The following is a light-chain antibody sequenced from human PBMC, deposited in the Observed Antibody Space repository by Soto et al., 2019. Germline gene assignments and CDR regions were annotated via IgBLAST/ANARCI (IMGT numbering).Light chain of an antibody. CDR3: QQYGSSPRT. V-gene: IGKV3-20*01. CDR1: QSVSSSY. Sequence: MEFTQSPGPLSLSPGERATLSCRAIQSVSSSYLAWYQQKPGQAPRLLIYGASSRATGIPDRFSGSGSGTDFTLTISRLEPEDFAVYYCQQYGSSPRTFGQGTKVDIK. J-gene: IGKJ1*01. CDR2: GAS.